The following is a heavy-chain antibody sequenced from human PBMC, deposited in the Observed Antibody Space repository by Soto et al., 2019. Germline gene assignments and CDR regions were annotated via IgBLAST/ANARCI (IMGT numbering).Heavy chain of an antibody. CDR3: ARTLKRITMIANPENDAFDI. CDR2: IIPIFGTA. D-gene: IGHD3-22*01. V-gene: IGHV1-69*13. CDR1: GGTFSSYA. J-gene: IGHJ3*02. Sequence: SVKVSCKASGGTFSSYAISWVRQAPGQGLEWMGGIIPIFGTANYAQKFQGRVTITADESTSTAYMELSSLRSEDTAVYYCARTLKRITMIANPENDAFDIWGQGTMVTVSS.